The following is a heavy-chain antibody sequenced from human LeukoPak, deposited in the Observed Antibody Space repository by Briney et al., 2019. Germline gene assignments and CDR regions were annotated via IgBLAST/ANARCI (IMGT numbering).Heavy chain of an antibody. Sequence: GGSLRLSCAASGFTFRDYYMSWIRQAPGKGLEWISYISPSGNTIYYADSVKGRFTISRDNSKNTLYLQMNSLKAEDTAIYYCAKDPTDFDSSGQTYFDYWGQGTLVTVSS. J-gene: IGHJ4*02. CDR2: ISPSGNTI. CDR1: GFTFRDYY. V-gene: IGHV3-11*01. D-gene: IGHD3-22*01. CDR3: AKDPTDFDSSGQTYFDY.